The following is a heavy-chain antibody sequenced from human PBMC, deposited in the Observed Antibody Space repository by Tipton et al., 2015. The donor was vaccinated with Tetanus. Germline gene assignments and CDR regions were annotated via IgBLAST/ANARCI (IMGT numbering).Heavy chain of an antibody. CDR1: GGSISSGGYY. J-gene: IGHJ4*02. V-gene: IGHV4-31*03. CDR2: IYYSGSS. D-gene: IGHD1-26*01. CDR3: ARDQARGARGWNYFDY. Sequence: TLSLTCTVSGGSISSGGYYWSWIRQHPGKGLEWIGDIYYSGSSYYNPSHKSRVTISVDTSKNQFSLKLNSVTAGDTAVYYCARDQARGARGWNYFDYWGQGTLVTVSS.